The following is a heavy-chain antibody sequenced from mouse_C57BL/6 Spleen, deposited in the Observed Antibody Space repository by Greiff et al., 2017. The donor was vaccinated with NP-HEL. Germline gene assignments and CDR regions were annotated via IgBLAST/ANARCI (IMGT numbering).Heavy chain of an antibody. CDR2: INPYNGGT. Sequence: VQLQQSGPVLVKPGASVKMSCKASGYTFTDYYMNWVKQSHGKSLEWIGVINPYNGGTSYNQKFKGKATLTVDKSSSTAYMELNSLTSEDSAVYYCARRGPAGGYAMDYWGQGTSVTVSS. J-gene: IGHJ4*01. V-gene: IGHV1-19*01. D-gene: IGHD3-1*01. CDR3: ARRGPAGGYAMDY. CDR1: GYTFTDYY.